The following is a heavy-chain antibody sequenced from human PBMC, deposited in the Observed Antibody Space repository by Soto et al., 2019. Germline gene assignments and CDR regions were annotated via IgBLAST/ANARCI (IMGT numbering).Heavy chain of an antibody. J-gene: IGHJ4*02. CDR1: GGSFNRHT. CDR2: IIPIVGTA. V-gene: IGHV1-69*06. Sequence: QVQLVQSGAEVRKPGSSVRVSCKASGGSFNRHTISWVRQAPGQGLEWMGGIIPIVGTANHAQKFQGRVTINADKRTSAVYLQLSSPRSDDTAIYYCAGGWGYDSTDYYYAYWGKGPLVIVSS. CDR3: AGGWGYDSTDYYYAY. D-gene: IGHD3-22*01.